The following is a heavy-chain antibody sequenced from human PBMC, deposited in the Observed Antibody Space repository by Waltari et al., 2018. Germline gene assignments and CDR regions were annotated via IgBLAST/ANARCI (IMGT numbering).Heavy chain of an antibody. CDR1: GFTFSSYA. D-gene: IGHD3-3*01. CDR2: ISGRGGST. Sequence: EVQLLESGGGLVQPGGSLRLSCAASGFTFSSYAMSWVRQAPGKGLEWVSAISGRGGSTYYADSVKGRFTISRDNSKNTLYLQMNSLRAEDTAVYYCAKGYDFWSGYFDYWGQGTLVTVSS. V-gene: IGHV3-23*01. J-gene: IGHJ4*02. CDR3: AKGYDFWSGYFDY.